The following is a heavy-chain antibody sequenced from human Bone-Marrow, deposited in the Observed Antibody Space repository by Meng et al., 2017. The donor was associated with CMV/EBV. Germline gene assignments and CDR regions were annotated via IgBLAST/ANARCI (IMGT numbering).Heavy chain of an antibody. J-gene: IGHJ6*02. CDR1: GGSISSSSYY. CDR2: IYYSGST. Sequence: SETLSLTCTVSGGSISSSSYYWGWIRQPPGQGLEWIGSIYYSGSTYYNPSLNSRVTISVDAYKNQFSLKHSPVAAAATVLYYCAGAYIWFCASYAMDVWGQGTTVTVSS. CDR3: AGAYIWFCASYAMDV. V-gene: IGHV4-39*07. D-gene: IGHD3-10*01.